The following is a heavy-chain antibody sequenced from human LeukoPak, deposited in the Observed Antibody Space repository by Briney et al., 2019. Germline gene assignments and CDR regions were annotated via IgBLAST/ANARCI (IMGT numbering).Heavy chain of an antibody. CDR1: GGSISSYY. V-gene: IGHV4-4*07. D-gene: IGHD2-21*02. CDR3: ARLRGDCGGDCYSRRYYYYMDV. CDR2: IYTSGST. J-gene: IGHJ6*03. Sequence: SETLSLTCTVSGGSISSYYWSWIRQPAGKGLEWIGRIYTSGSTNYNPSPKSRVTMSVDTSKNQFPLKLSSVTAADTAVYYCARLRGDCGGDCYSRRYYYYMDVWGKGTTVTISS.